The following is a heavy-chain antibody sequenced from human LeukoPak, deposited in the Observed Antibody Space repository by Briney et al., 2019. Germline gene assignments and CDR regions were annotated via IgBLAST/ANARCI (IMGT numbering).Heavy chain of an antibody. J-gene: IGHJ4*02. Sequence: GGSLRLSCAASGFTFSSYGMSWVRQAPGKGLEWVSFMSGSGDSTYYADSVKGRFTISRDNSKNTLYLQMNSLRAEDTAVYYCVKDDGWVQYANWGQGTLVTVSS. V-gene: IGHV3-23*01. CDR1: GFTFSSYG. CDR2: MSGSGDST. D-gene: IGHD5-24*01. CDR3: VKDDGWVQYAN.